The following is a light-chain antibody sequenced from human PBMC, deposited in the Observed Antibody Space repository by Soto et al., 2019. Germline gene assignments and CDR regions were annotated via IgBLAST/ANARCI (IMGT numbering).Light chain of an antibody. CDR1: QSINIW. V-gene: IGKV1-5*01. Sequence: DVLMTQFPSTLSASVGDRVTITCWASQSINIWVAWYQQRPGKAPKLLIYDASSLERGVPSRFSGSGSGTEFTLTISSLQPDDFATYYCHQYNSYSPWTFGQGTKVDIK. J-gene: IGKJ1*01. CDR2: DAS. CDR3: HQYNSYSPWT.